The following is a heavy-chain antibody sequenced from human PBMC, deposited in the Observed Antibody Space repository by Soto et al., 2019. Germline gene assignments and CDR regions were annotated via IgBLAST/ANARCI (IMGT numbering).Heavy chain of an antibody. CDR2: IYYSGST. V-gene: IGHV4-31*03. CDR3: ARDVGYCSGGSCYPGWFDP. D-gene: IGHD2-15*01. Sequence: KSSETLSLTCTVSGGSISSGGYYWSWIRQHPGKGLEWIGYIYYSGSTYYNPSLKSRVTISVDTSKNQFSLKLSSVTAADTAVYYCARDVGYCSGGSCYPGWFDPWGQGTLVTVSS. CDR1: GGSISSGGYY. J-gene: IGHJ5*02.